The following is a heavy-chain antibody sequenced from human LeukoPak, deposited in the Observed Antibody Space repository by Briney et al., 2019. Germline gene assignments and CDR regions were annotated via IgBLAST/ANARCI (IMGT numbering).Heavy chain of an antibody. J-gene: IGHJ4*02. CDR1: RFTFSSCS. CDR2: ISSISSYI. V-gene: IGHV3-21*01. D-gene: IGHD6-19*01. CDR3: AREGRGGWYFDY. Sequence: GESLRLSCAASRFTFSSCSMNWVRQAQGKGLGWVSSISSISSYIYYADSVKGRFTISRDNAKNSLYLQMNSLRAEDTAVYYCAREGRGGWYFDYWGQGTLVTVSS.